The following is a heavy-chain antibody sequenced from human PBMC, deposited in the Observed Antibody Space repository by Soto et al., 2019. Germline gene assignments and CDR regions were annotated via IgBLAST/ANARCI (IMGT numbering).Heavy chain of an antibody. CDR1: GFTFSSYW. CDR2: INSDGSST. Sequence: PGGSLRLSCAASGFTFSSYWMHWFRQAPGKGLVWVSRINSDGSSTSYADSVKGRFTISRDNAKNTLYLQMNSLRAEDTAVYYCACPRPPLYNWFDYWGQGTPVTVSS. V-gene: IGHV3-74*01. J-gene: IGHJ5*01. CDR3: ACPRPPLYNWFDY.